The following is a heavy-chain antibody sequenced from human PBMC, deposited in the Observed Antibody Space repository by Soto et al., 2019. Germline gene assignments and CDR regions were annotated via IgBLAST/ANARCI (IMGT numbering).Heavy chain of an antibody. CDR1: GYTFTHYA. Sequence: ASVKVSCKASGYTFTHYAMYWVRQAPGQGLEWLGWINTDNGYTAFSQKFQGRVSITMDTSASTAYVELSSLTSEDTGVYYCARQGDSRILRDTFDIWGQGTLVTVSS. CDR3: ARQGDSRILRDTFDI. J-gene: IGHJ3*02. CDR2: INTDNGYT. V-gene: IGHV1-3*04. D-gene: IGHD2-8*01.